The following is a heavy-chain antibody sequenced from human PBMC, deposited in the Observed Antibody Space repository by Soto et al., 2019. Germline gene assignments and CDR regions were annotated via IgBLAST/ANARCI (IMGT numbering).Heavy chain of an antibody. D-gene: IGHD3-22*01. V-gene: IGHV4-39*01. CDR3: ARHYYDTLGY. J-gene: IGHJ4*02. Sequence: SETLSLTCIVSGDSISSDYWGWIRQPPGKGLEWIGSIYYSGSTYYNPSLKSRVTISVDTSKNQFSLKLSSVTAADTAVYYCARHYYDTLGYWGQGTLVTVSS. CDR1: GDSISSDY. CDR2: IYYSGST.